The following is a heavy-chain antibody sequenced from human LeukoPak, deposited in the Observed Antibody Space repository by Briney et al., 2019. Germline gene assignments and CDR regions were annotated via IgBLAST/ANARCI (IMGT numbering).Heavy chain of an antibody. Sequence: ASVKVSCKASGYTFTSYGISWVRQAPGQGLEWMGWINPNSGGTNYAQKFQGRVTMTRDTSISTAYMELSRLRSDDTAVYYCARARWLQRVDYWGQGTLVTVSS. V-gene: IGHV1-2*02. D-gene: IGHD5-24*01. J-gene: IGHJ4*02. CDR2: INPNSGGT. CDR3: ARARWLQRVDY. CDR1: GYTFTSYG.